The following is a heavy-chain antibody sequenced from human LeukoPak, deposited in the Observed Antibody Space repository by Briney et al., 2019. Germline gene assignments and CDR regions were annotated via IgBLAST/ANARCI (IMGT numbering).Heavy chain of an antibody. CDR3: ARYNYGSGSLGVHRFDP. J-gene: IGHJ5*02. CDR2: FGPEDGET. V-gene: IGHV1-24*01. CDR1: GYTLTELS. Sequence: ASVKVSCKVSGYTLTELSMHWVRQAPGKGLEWMGGFGPEDGETIYAQKFQGRVTMTRNTSISTAYMELSSLRSEDTAVYYCARYNYGSGSLGVHRFDPWGQGTLVTVSS. D-gene: IGHD3-10*01.